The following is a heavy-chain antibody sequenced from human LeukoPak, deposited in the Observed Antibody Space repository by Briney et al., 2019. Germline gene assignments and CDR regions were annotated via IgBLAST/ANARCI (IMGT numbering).Heavy chain of an antibody. CDR3: ARRGTYGDYVAHYYYYGMDV. J-gene: IGHJ6*02. D-gene: IGHD4-17*01. Sequence: GESLKISCKGSGYSFTSYWIGWARQMPGKGLEWMGRIDPSDSYTNYSPSFQGHVTISADKSISTAYLQWSSLKASDTAMYYCARRGTYGDYVAHYYYYGMDVWGQGTTVTVSS. CDR1: GYSFTSYW. CDR2: IDPSDSYT. V-gene: IGHV5-10-1*01.